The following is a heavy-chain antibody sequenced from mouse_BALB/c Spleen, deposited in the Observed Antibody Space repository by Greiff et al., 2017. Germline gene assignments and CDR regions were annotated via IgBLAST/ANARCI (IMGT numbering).Heavy chain of an antibody. D-gene: IGHD2-3*01. CDR1: GYAFSSYW. V-gene: IGHV1-80*01. Sequence: QVQLQQSGAELVRPGSSVKISCKASGYAFSSYWMNWVKQRPGQGLEWIGQIYPGDGDTNYNGKFKGKATLTADKSSSTAYMQLSSLTSEDAAVYFCARDIYDGPYWGQGTLVTVSA. J-gene: IGHJ3*01. CDR3: ARDIYDGPY. CDR2: IYPGDGDT.